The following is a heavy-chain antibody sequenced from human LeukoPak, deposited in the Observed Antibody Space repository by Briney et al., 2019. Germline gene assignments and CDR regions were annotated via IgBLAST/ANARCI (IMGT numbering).Heavy chain of an antibody. J-gene: IGHJ6*02. Sequence: GGSLRLSCAASGFTFSSYSMNWVRQAPGKGLEWVSYISSSSSTIYYADPVKGRFTTSRDNAKNSLYLQMNSLRAEDTAVYYCATVVPAAMIYYYGMDVWGQGTTVTVSS. D-gene: IGHD2-2*01. CDR2: ISSSSSTI. CDR3: ATVVPAAMIYYYGMDV. V-gene: IGHV3-48*01. CDR1: GFTFSSYS.